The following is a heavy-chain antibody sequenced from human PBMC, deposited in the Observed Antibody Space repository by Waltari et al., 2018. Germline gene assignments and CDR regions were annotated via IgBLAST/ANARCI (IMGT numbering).Heavy chain of an antibody. CDR2: IGGTHSNI. CDR1: GFRFSDLA. CDR3: TRDLYGSGGDWFDP. D-gene: IGHD3-10*01. Sequence: EERLVESGGGLVKPGGSLRLSCVPSGFRFSDLAMNWVRLAPGTGLEWLSSIGGTHSNIFYAESVRGRFTVSRDNSKNSLYVEMSNVRAEDTGLYYCTRDLYGSGGDWFDPWGQGTLVTVSS. J-gene: IGHJ5*02. V-gene: IGHV3-21*03.